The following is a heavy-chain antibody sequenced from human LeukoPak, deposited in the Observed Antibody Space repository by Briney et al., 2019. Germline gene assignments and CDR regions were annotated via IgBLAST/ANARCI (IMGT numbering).Heavy chain of an antibody. D-gene: IGHD2-2*01. CDR2: IYTSGST. V-gene: IGHV4-61*02. CDR1: GGSISSGSYY. Sequence: PSETLSLTCTVSGGSISSGSYYWSWIRQPAGKGLEWIGRIYTSGSTNYNPSLKSRVTMSVDTSKNQFSLKLSSVTAADTAVYYCARGRYQLLVHGAFDIWGQGTMVTVSS. CDR3: ARGRYQLLVHGAFDI. J-gene: IGHJ3*02.